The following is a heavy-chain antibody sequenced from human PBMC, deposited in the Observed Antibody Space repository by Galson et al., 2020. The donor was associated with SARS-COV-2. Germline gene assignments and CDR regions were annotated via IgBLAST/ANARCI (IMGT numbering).Heavy chain of an antibody. Sequence: GWSLRLSCAGSGFTFSRYATSWVRQVPGKGLEWVSSVTAGGSITYHADTVKGRFTISRDNSKNTLYLQMNSLRVEDTALYYCAKDQGNDYGDQLDYWGQGTLVSVSS. CDR1: GFTFSRYA. J-gene: IGHJ4*02. V-gene: IGHV3-23*01. CDR3: AKDQGNDYGDQLDY. CDR2: VTAGGSIT. D-gene: IGHD4-17*01.